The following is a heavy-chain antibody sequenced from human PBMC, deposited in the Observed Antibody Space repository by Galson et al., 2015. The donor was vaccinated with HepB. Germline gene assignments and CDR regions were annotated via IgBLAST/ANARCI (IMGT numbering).Heavy chain of an antibody. V-gene: IGHV2-70*04. Sequence: PALVKPTQTLTLTCTFSGFSLSTSGMRVSWIRQPPGKALEWLARIDWDDDKFYSTSLKTRLTISKDTSKNQVVLTMTNMDPVDTATYYCARMDYESYYYGMDVWGQGTTVTVSS. J-gene: IGHJ6*02. CDR2: IDWDDDK. CDR3: ARMDYESYYYGMDV. CDR1: GFSLSTSGMR. D-gene: IGHD4-17*01.